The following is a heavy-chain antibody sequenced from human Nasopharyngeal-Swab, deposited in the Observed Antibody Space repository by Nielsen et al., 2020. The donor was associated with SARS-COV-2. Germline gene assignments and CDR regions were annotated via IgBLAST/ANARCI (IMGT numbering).Heavy chain of an antibody. J-gene: IGHJ4*02. D-gene: IGHD6-19*01. Sequence: GGSLRLSCAASGFTFSSYSMNWVRQAPGKGLEWVSYISSSSSTIYYADSVKGRFTISRDNAKNSLYLQMNSLRAEDTAVYYCARDRSSSGWYEVDYWGQGTLVTVSS. CDR3: ARDRSSSGWYEVDY. CDR1: GFTFSSYS. CDR2: ISSSSSTI. V-gene: IGHV3-48*04.